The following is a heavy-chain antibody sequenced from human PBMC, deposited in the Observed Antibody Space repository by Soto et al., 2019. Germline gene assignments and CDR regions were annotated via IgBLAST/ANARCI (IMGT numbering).Heavy chain of an antibody. CDR2: INPNSGDT. J-gene: IGHJ5*02. Sequence: ASVKVSCKASGYTFTGYYMHWVRQAPGQGLEWMGWINPNSGDTNYAQKFQGWVTMTRDASISTAYMELSSLRSEDTAVYYCARNGYYGSGSLFDPWGQGTLVTVSS. V-gene: IGHV1-2*04. CDR1: GYTFTGYY. CDR3: ARNGYYGSGSLFDP. D-gene: IGHD3-10*01.